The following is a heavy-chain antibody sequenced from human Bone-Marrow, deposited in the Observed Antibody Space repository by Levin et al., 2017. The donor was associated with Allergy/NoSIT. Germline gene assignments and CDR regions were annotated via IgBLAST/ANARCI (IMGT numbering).Heavy chain of an antibody. D-gene: IGHD2-2*01. CDR3: ARVQGYCSSTSCYRLNWFDP. V-gene: IGHV1-18*01. Sequence: ASVKVSCKASGYTFTSYGISWVRQAPGQGLEWMGWISAYNGNTNYAQKLQGRVTMTTDTSTSTAYMELRSLRSDDTAVYYCARVQGYCSSTSCYRLNWFDPWGQGTLVTVSS. CDR1: GYTFTSYG. CDR2: ISAYNGNT. J-gene: IGHJ5*02.